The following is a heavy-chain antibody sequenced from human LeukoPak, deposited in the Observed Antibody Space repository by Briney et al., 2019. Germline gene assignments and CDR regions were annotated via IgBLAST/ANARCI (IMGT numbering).Heavy chain of an antibody. Sequence: ASVEVSCMVSGYSLTELSMHWVRQAPGKGLEWMGGFDPEQGKTIYAQKFQDRVILTEDTSRDTVYMDLSGLTYEDTAVYFCATEGRGANYWYFDLWGRGTLVTVSS. CDR2: FDPEQGKT. J-gene: IGHJ2*01. D-gene: IGHD3-10*01. V-gene: IGHV1-24*01. CDR3: ATEGRGANYWYFDL. CDR1: GYSLTELS.